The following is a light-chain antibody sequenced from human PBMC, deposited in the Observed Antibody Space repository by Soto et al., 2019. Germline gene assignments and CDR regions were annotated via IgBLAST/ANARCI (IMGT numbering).Light chain of an antibody. Sequence: EIVMTQSPATLSVSPGERATLSCRASQSLNNNLAWYQQKPGQAARLLLYGASTRATGIPARFSGSGSGTAYTLTISSLQSEDFAVYYCQQYNKWPPYTFGQGTKLEIK. CDR3: QQYNKWPPYT. CDR2: GAS. CDR1: QSLNNN. J-gene: IGKJ2*01. V-gene: IGKV3-15*01.